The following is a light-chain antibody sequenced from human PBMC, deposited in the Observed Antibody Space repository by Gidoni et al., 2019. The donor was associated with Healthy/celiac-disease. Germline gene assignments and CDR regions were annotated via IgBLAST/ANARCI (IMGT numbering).Light chain of an antibody. CDR1: QSMSSW. CDR3: QQYNSDSPGWT. Sequence: DIHMTQSPYTLSASVGDRVTITCRASQSMSSWLAWYQQKPGKEPTLLLYKESSLESGVPARFRGSGSGTEFTLTISSLQPDDFATDYCQQYNSDSPGWTFGQGTKVEIK. V-gene: IGKV1-5*03. J-gene: IGKJ1*01. CDR2: KES.